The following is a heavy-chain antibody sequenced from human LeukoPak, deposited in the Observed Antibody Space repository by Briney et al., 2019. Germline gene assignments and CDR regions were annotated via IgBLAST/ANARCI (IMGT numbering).Heavy chain of an antibody. CDR2: INSDGSST. CDR3: ARGSVGTDC. J-gene: IGHJ4*02. CDR1: GFTFSNYW. V-gene: IGHV3-74*01. D-gene: IGHD1-26*01. Sequence: GGSLRLSCAASGFTFSNYWMHCVRQAPGKGLEWVSRINSDGSSTIYADSVGGRFTFSRDNAKNTVYLQKKSLRAEDAAVLYCARGSVGTDCWGEGTLVTVS.